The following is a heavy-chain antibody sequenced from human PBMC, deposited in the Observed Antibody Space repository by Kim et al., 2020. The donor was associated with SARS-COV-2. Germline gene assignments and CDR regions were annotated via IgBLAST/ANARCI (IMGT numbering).Heavy chain of an antibody. CDR3: ARGLIGREDY. CDR2: YN. Sequence: YNDYAGSVKSRITTNPDTSKNQFSLQLNSVTPEDTAVYYCARGLIGREDYWGQGTLVTVSS. D-gene: IGHD3-22*01. J-gene: IGHJ4*02. V-gene: IGHV6-1*01.